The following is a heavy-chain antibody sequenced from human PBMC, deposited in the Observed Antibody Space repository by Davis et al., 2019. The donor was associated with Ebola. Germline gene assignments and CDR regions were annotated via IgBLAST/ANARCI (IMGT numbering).Heavy chain of an antibody. CDR3: AREDSSGDYTLYFDS. V-gene: IGHV6-1*01. CDR1: GDSVSSNSAA. J-gene: IGHJ4*02. D-gene: IGHD3-22*01. Sequence: HSQTLSLTCAISGDSVSSNSAAWNWIRQSPSRGLEWLGRAYYRSKWYNDYAVSVKSRITINPDTSKNQFSLQLNSVTPEDTAVYYCAREDSSGDYTLYFDSWGQGSLVTVSS. CDR2: AYYRSKWYN.